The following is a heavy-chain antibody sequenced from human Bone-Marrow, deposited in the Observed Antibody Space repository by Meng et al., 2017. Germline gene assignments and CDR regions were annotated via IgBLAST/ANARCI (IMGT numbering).Heavy chain of an antibody. D-gene: IGHD3-22*01. CDR1: GFTFSSYW. V-gene: IGHV3-74*01. CDR2: INSDGSST. Sequence: GESLKISCAASGFTFSSYWMHWVRQAPGKGLVWVSRINSDGSSTSYADSVKGRFTISRDNAKNTLYLQMNSLRAEDTAVYYCARVQYYDSSGYYFLYAFDIWGQGIMVTVSS. J-gene: IGHJ3*02. CDR3: ARVQYYDSSGYYFLYAFDI.